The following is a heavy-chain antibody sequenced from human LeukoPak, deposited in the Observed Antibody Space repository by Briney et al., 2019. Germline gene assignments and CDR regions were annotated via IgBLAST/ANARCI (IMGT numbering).Heavy chain of an antibody. CDR2: IIPIFGTA. Sequence: ASVKVSCKASGGTFSSYAISWVRQAPGQGLEWMGGIIPIFGTANYAQKFQGRVTITTDESTSTAYMELSSLRSEDTAVYYCARDSSGSSSVDAFDIWGQGTMVTVSS. V-gene: IGHV1-69*05. J-gene: IGHJ3*02. CDR1: GGTFSSYA. CDR3: ARDSSGSSSVDAFDI. D-gene: IGHD6-6*01.